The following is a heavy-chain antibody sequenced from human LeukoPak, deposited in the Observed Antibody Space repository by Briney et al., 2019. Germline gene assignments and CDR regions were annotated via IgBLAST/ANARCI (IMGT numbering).Heavy chain of an antibody. J-gene: IGHJ4*02. D-gene: IGHD3-22*01. Sequence: SETLSLTCTVSGGSISSYYWSWIRQPPGKGLEWIGYIYYSGSTNYNPSLKSRVTISVDTSKNQFSLKLSSVTAADTAVYYCARSRTWYYYDSSGYFPDYWGQGTLVTVSS. V-gene: IGHV4-59*08. CDR1: GGSISSYY. CDR2: IYYSGST. CDR3: ARSRTWYYYDSSGYFPDY.